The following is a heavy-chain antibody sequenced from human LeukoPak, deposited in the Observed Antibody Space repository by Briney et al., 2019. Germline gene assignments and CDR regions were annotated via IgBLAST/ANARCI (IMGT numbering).Heavy chain of an antibody. Sequence: SVKVSCKASGGTFSSYAISWVRPAPGQGLEWMGGIIPIFGTANYAQKFQGRVTITTDESTSTAYMELSSLRSEDTAVYYCARENWQLVGDYYYYMDVWGKGTTVTVSS. CDR2: IIPIFGTA. CDR1: GGTFSSYA. CDR3: ARENWQLVGDYYYYMDV. D-gene: IGHD6-6*01. J-gene: IGHJ6*03. V-gene: IGHV1-69*05.